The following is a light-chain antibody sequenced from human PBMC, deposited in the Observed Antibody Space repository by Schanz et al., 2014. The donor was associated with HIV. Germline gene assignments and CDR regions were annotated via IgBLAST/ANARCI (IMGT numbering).Light chain of an antibody. CDR3: QQYSDWPPST. J-gene: IGKJ2*01. V-gene: IGKV3D-15*01. Sequence: EIVMTQSPATLSVSPGERATLSCRASQSVSSSYLAWYQQKPGRAPRLLIYGASIRATGIPDRFSGSGSGTEFTLTISGLQSEDFALYYCQQYSDWPPSTFGQGTKVEIK. CDR2: GAS. CDR1: QSVSSSY.